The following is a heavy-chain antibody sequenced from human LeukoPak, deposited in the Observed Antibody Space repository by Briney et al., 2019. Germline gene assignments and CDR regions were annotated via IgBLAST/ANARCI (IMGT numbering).Heavy chain of an antibody. J-gene: IGHJ4*02. CDR1: GFTFSDYY. V-gene: IGHV3-11*01. CDR3: ARAGQSDY. Sequence: TGGSLRLSCAASGFTFSDYYMNWIRQAPGKGLEWVSSISGGSRTINCADSVKGRFTTSRDNAKNSLFLQVNSLRAEDTAVYYCARAGQSDYWGQGTLVTVSS. CDR2: ISGGSRTI.